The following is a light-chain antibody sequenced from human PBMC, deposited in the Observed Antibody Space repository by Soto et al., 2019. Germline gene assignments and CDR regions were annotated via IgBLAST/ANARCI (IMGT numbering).Light chain of an antibody. V-gene: IGKV3-15*01. CDR2: VAS. J-gene: IGKJ1*01. CDR1: QSVSSY. CDR3: QQYKDWPPR. Sequence: EMVMTQYPATLSVSPGERATLSCRASQSVSSYLAWYQQKPGQPPRLLIYVASTRAAGIPARFSGSGSGTEFTLTISSLQSEDFAVYYCQQYKDWPPRFGQGTKVEIK.